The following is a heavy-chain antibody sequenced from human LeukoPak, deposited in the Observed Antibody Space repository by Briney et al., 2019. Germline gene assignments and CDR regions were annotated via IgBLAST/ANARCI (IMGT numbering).Heavy chain of an antibody. J-gene: IGHJ6*02. Sequence: ASVKVSCKASGYTFTGYYMHWVRQAPGQGLEWMGWINPNSGGTNYAQKFQGRVTMTRDTSISTAYMELSRLRSDDTAVYYCARNPIAGAGTAGYYGMDVWGQGTTVTVSS. D-gene: IGHD6-19*01. V-gene: IGHV1-2*02. CDR3: ARNPIAGAGTAGYYGMDV. CDR1: GYTFTGYY. CDR2: INPNSGGT.